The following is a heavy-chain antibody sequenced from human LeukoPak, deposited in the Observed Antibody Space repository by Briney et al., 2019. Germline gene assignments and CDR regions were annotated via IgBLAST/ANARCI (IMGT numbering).Heavy chain of an antibody. CDR1: GFTFSSYA. CDR2: ISYDGSNK. CDR3: ARAGDYYDSSGYHFDY. D-gene: IGHD3-22*01. V-gene: IGHV3-30-3*01. Sequence: GGSLRLSCAASGFTFSSYAMHWVRQAPGKGLEWVAVISYDGSNKYYADSVKGRFTISRDNSKNTLYLQMNSLRAEDTAVYYCARAGDYYDSSGYHFDYWGQGTLVTVSS. J-gene: IGHJ4*02.